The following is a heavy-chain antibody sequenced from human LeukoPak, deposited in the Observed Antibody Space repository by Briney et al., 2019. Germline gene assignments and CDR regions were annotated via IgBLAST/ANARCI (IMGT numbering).Heavy chain of an antibody. J-gene: IGHJ3*02. CDR3: ASHGITMIVVAPDDAFDI. CDR2: ISYDGSNK. Sequence: GMSLRLSCAASGFTFSNYVMHWVRQAPGKGLEWVAVISYDGSNKYYADSVKGRFTISRDNAKNSLYLQMNSLRAEDTAVYYCASHGITMIVVAPDDAFDIWGQGTMVTVSS. V-gene: IGHV3-30*03. CDR1: GFTFSNYV. D-gene: IGHD3-22*01.